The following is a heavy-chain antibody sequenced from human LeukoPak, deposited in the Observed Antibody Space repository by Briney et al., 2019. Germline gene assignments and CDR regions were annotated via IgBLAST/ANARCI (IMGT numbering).Heavy chain of an antibody. CDR2: LGTTGEYK. D-gene: IGHD2-2*01. J-gene: IGHJ6*02. CDR1: GLTYTDYS. V-gene: IGHV3-23*01. Sequence: HAGGSLRLSCSASGLTYTDYSMSWVRPVRGKGLELVSGLGTTGEYKYYAVSVKCRFTISRDNSKEMVFLQMISLRAEDTAIYYCVKNRPCGTFMPMDAWGQGTTV. CDR3: VKNRPCGTFMPMDA.